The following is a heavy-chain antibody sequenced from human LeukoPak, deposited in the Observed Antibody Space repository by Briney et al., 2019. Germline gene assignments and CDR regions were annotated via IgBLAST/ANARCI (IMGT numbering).Heavy chain of an antibody. CDR1: GFTFRSYS. CDR3: ARDSTTADYYYYYMDV. D-gene: IGHD1-26*01. J-gene: IGHJ6*03. V-gene: IGHV3-21*01. Sequence: GGSLRLSCAASGFTFRSYSMNWVRQAPGKGLEWVPSITSSSTYIYYADSVKGRFTISRDNAKNSLYLQMNSLRAEDTAVYYCARDSTTADYYYYYMDVWGKGTTVTVSS. CDR2: ITSSSTYI.